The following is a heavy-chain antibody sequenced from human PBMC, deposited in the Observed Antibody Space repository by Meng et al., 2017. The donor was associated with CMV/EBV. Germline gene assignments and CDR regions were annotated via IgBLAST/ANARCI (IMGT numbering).Heavy chain of an antibody. D-gene: IGHD3-10*01. CDR1: GFTFDDYV. CDR2: INWNGGST. CDR3: ARDYSTLWDGSDY. J-gene: IGHJ4*02. V-gene: IGHV3-20*04. Sequence: GESLKISCAASGFTFDDYVMSWVRQAPGKGLEWVSGINWNGGSTGYADSVKGRFTISRDNAKNSLYLQMNSLRAEDTALYYCARDYSTLWDGSDYWGQGTLVTVSS.